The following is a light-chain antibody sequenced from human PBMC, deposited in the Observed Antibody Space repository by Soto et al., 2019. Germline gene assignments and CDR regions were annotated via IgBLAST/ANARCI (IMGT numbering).Light chain of an antibody. V-gene: IGKV1-5*03. CDR2: KAS. CDR3: KQGYSSPLT. J-gene: IGKJ1*01. Sequence: DIQMTQSPSTLSGSVGDRVTITCRASQTISSWLAWYQQKPGKAPKLLIYKASTLKSGVPSRFGGSGSGTEFTLTIRSLQPDDFATYYCKQGYSSPLTFGQGTKVDNK. CDR1: QTISSW.